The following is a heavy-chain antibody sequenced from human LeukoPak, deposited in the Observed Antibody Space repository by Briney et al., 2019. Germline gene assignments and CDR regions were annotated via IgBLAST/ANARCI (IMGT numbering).Heavy chain of an antibody. D-gene: IGHD3-16*01. V-gene: IGHV3-64*01. CDR3: AKDPGGGYDYYYYMDV. CDR1: GFTFSSYA. CDR2: ISSNGGST. J-gene: IGHJ6*03. Sequence: GGSLRLSCAASGFTFSSYAMHWVRQAPGKGLEYVSAISSNGGSTYYANSVKGRFTISRDNSKNTLYLQMNSLRAEDTAVYYCAKDPGGGYDYYYYMDVWGKGTTVTVSS.